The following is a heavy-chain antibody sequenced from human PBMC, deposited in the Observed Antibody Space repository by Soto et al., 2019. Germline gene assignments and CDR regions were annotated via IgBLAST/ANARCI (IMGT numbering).Heavy chain of an antibody. Sequence: ASVKVSCKASGYTFTSYGISWVRQAPGQGLEWMGWISAYNGNTNYAQKLQGRVTMTTDTSTSTAYMELRSLRSDDTAVYYCASGSFLGVAPSYYYYGMDVGGQGTTLTVSS. CDR2: ISAYNGNT. J-gene: IGHJ6*02. CDR3: ASGSFLGVAPSYYYYGMDV. D-gene: IGHD2-2*01. CDR1: GYTFTSYG. V-gene: IGHV1-18*04.